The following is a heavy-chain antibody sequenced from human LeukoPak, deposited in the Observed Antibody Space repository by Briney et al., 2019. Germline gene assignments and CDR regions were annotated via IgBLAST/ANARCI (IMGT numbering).Heavy chain of an antibody. CDR3: ARAQHVRQLVGSLDP. V-gene: IGHV4-4*07. D-gene: IGHD6-6*01. J-gene: IGHJ5*02. Sequence: SETLSLTCTVPGGSISSYYWSWIRQPAGKGLEWIGRIYTSGSTNYNPSLKSRVTMSVDTSKNQFSLKLSSVTAADTAVYYCARAQHVRQLVGSLDPWGQGTLVTVSS. CDR2: IYTSGST. CDR1: GGSISSYY.